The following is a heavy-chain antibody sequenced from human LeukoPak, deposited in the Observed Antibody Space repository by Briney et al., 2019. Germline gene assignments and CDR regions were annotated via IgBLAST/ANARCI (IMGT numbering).Heavy chain of an antibody. CDR3: ARAPENTDISSCSAQTY. CDR1: GFTFSTYS. D-gene: IGHD3-22*01. J-gene: IGHJ4*02. Sequence: GGSLRLSCAQSGFTFSTYSMQSGCQAPGQGLEWLAVIWYDGSNIYYADSVKGRFAISRDNSKNTLYLLLNNLRAEDTAVYYCARAPENTDISSCSAQTYWGQGTLVTVSS. V-gene: IGHV3-33*01. CDR2: IWYDGSNI.